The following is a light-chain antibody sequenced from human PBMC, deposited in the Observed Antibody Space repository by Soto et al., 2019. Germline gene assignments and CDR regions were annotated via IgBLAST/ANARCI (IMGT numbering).Light chain of an antibody. J-gene: IGKJ1*01. Sequence: DIQMTQSRSTLPVSQGERATLSCRASQSVSILLAWYQQKPGKAPKLLIYDASSLERGVPARFSGSGSGTEFTLTISSLQPDDFAIYYCQQYNSYPRTFGQGTKVDIK. V-gene: IGKV1-5*01. CDR2: DAS. CDR1: QSVSIL. CDR3: QQYNSYPRT.